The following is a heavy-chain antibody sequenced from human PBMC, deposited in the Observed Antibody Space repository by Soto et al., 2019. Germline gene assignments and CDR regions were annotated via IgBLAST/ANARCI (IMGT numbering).Heavy chain of an antibody. D-gene: IGHD6-6*01. CDR2: ISGSGGST. CDR1: GFTFSSYA. CDR3: AKDLMAARPRFYYYGMDV. V-gene: IGHV3-23*01. J-gene: IGHJ6*02. Sequence: GGSLRLSCAASGFTFSSYAMSWVRQAPGKGLEWVSAISGSGGSTYYADSVKGRFTISRDNSKNTLYLQMNSLRAEDTAVYYCAKDLMAARPRFYYYGMDVWGQGTTVTVSS.